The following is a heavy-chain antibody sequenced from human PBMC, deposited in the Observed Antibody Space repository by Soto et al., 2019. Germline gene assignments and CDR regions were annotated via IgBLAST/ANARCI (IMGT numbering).Heavy chain of an antibody. V-gene: IGHV1-69*02. D-gene: IGHD3-3*01. Sequence: QVQLVQSGAEVKKPGSSVKVSCKACGGTFSSYTISWVRQAPGQGLEWMGRIIPILGIANYAQKFQGRVTITADKSTSTAYMELSSLRSEDTAVYYCASALADFWSGYYADNDAFDIWGQGTMVTVSS. J-gene: IGHJ3*02. CDR2: IIPILGIA. CDR3: ASALADFWSGYYADNDAFDI. CDR1: GGTFSSYT.